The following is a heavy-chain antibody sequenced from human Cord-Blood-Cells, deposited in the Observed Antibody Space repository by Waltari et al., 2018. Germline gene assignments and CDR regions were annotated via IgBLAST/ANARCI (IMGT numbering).Heavy chain of an antibody. CDR1: GGSISSYY. Sequence: QVQLQESGPGLVKPSETLSLTCTVSGGSISSYYWSWIRQPPGKGLEWIGYSYYSGSTNYNPSLESRVTISVDTSKNQFSLKLSSVTAADTAVYYCARGPYSSGWYFDYWGQGTLVTVSS. V-gene: IGHV4-59*01. CDR2: SYYSGST. D-gene: IGHD6-19*01. CDR3: ARGPYSSGWYFDY. J-gene: IGHJ4*02.